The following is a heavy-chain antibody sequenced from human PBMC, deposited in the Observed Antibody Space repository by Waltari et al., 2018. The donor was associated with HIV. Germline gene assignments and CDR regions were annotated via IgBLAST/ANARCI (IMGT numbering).Heavy chain of an antibody. CDR2: LSGSCITE. CDR3: AKSGGDLRPSAFDV. V-gene: IGHV3-23*01. Sequence: EVQLLESGGGLVQPGGSLRLSCTASGFNFRNFAMSWVRQAPGKGPEWFSALSGSCITEPYADYVKGRFTISRDFANNTLFLQMNSLRAEDTAVYFCAKSGGDLRPSAFDVWGQGTMVAISS. D-gene: IGHD1-26*01. CDR1: GFNFRNFA. J-gene: IGHJ3*01.